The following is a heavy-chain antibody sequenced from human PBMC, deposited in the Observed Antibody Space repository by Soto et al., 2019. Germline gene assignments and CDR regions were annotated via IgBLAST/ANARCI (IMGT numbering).Heavy chain of an antibody. CDR1: GGSFSGYY. D-gene: IGHD3-16*01. V-gene: IGHV4-34*01. CDR3: ARGHYYDYVDYYYYGMDV. CDR2: INHSGST. Sequence: SETLSLTCAVYGGSFSGYYWSWIRQPPGKGLEWIGEINHSGSTNYNPSLKSRVTISVDTSKNQFSLKLSSVTAADTAVYYCARGHYYDYVDYYYYGMDVWGQGTTVTVSS. J-gene: IGHJ6*02.